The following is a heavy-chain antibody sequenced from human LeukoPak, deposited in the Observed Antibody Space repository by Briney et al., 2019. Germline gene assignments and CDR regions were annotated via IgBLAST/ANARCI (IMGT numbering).Heavy chain of an antibody. Sequence: ASVKVSCKTSGYTFTNYDINWVRQATGQGLEWMGWMNPNSGSTGYAQKFQGRVTMTRNTSISTAYMELSSLRSEDTAVYYCARPHCSSTDCHPPEWFDPWGRGTLVTVSS. CDR2: MNPNSGST. CDR3: ARPHCSSTDCHPPEWFDP. CDR1: GYTFTNYD. J-gene: IGHJ5*02. D-gene: IGHD2-2*01. V-gene: IGHV1-8*01.